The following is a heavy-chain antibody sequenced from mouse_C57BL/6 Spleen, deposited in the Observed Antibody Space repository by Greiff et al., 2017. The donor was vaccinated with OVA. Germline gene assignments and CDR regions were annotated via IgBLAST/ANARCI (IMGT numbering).Heavy chain of an antibody. Sequence: DVKLVESGGGLVKPGGSLKLSCAASGFTFSSYTMSWVRQTPEKRLEWVATISGGGGNTYYPDSVKGRFTISRDNAKNTLYLQMSSLRSEDTALYYCARQGWDDYFDYWGQGTTLTVSS. D-gene: IGHD4-1*01. J-gene: IGHJ2*01. CDR2: ISGGGGNT. CDR3: ARQGWDDYFDY. CDR1: GFTFSSYT. V-gene: IGHV5-9*01.